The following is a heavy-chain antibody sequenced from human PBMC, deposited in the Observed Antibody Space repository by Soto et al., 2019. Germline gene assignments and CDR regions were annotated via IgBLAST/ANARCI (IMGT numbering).Heavy chain of an antibody. CDR3: ATSMSGSSLYGMDI. J-gene: IGHJ6*02. CDR1: GVSISSYY. Sequence: SETLSLTCTVSGVSISSYYWSWIRQPPGKGLEWIGYIYYTGSTNYNPSLKTRLTVSVDTSRNQFSLKLRSVTAADTAIYYCATSMSGSSLYGMDIWGQGTTVTVSS. CDR2: IYYTGST. V-gene: IGHV4-59*12. D-gene: IGHD1-26*01.